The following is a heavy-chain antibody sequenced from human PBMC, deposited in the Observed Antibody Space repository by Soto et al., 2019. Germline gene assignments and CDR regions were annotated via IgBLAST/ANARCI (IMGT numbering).Heavy chain of an antibody. CDR3: PRTLRTGVLKFAS. V-gene: IGHV4-31*03. Sequence: SETLSLTCNVTGGSINTAAYYWSWIRQVPGKGLEWIGYIFYSGSAYYHPSLKSRASISVDRSKNQFSLKVNSVTAADTAVYYCPRTLRTGVLKFASWGQGTLVTVSS. CDR1: GGSINTAAYY. D-gene: IGHD1-1*01. J-gene: IGHJ4*02. CDR2: IFYSGSA.